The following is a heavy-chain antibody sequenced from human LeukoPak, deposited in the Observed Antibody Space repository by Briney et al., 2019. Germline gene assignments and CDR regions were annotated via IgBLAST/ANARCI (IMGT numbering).Heavy chain of an antibody. CDR3: AKVGDFLYYYYYGMDV. J-gene: IGHJ6*02. V-gene: IGHV3-23*01. CDR1: GFTFSSYA. CDR2: ISGSGGST. D-gene: IGHD3-10*01. Sequence: PGRSLRLSCAASGFTFSSYAMSWVRQAPGKGLEWVSAISGSGGSTYYADSVKGRFTISRDNSKNTLYLQMNSLRAEDTAVYYCAKVGDFLYYYYYGMDVWGQGTTVTVSS.